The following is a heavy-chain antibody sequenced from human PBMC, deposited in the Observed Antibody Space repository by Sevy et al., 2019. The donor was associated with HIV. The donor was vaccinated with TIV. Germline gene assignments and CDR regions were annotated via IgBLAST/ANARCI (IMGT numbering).Heavy chain of an antibody. J-gene: IGHJ4*02. CDR3: ARDRRVEYGGSDY. CDR2: IKQDGSEK. D-gene: IGHD3-10*01. CDR1: GFTFSSYW. Sequence: GGSLRLSCAASGFTFSSYWMSWVRQAPGKGLEWVANIKQDGSEKYYVDSVMGRFSISRDNAKDLLYLQMNSLRVEDTAVYYCARDRRVEYGGSDYWGQGTLVTVSS. V-gene: IGHV3-7*03.